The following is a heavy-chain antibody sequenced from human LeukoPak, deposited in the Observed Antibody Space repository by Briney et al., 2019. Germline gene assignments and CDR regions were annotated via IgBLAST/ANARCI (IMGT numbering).Heavy chain of an antibody. CDR2: ISHSGGST. Sequence: GGSLRLSCAASGFTFSNYAMSWVRQAPGKGLEWVSAISHSGGSTYYGGSVKGRFTISRDNSNNTLYLQMNSLRAEDTAVYYCAKDRLSDTPLHYWGQGTLVTVSA. CDR3: AKDRLSDTPLHY. CDR1: GFTFSNYA. V-gene: IGHV3-23*01. D-gene: IGHD5-18*01. J-gene: IGHJ4*02.